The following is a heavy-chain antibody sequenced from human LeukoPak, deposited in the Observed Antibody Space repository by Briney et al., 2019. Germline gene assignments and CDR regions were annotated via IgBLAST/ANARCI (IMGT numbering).Heavy chain of an antibody. V-gene: IGHV3-23*01. D-gene: IGHD4-23*01. Sequence: GGSLRLSCAASGFTFSSYAMTWVRQAPGKGLEWVSAISVNGGTTYYADSVKGRFTISRDSSKNTLYLQMNSLRDEDTAVYYCVKGGGNVRRYFEYWGQGTLVTVSS. J-gene: IGHJ4*02. CDR2: ISVNGGTT. CDR1: GFTFSSYA. CDR3: VKGGGNVRRYFEY.